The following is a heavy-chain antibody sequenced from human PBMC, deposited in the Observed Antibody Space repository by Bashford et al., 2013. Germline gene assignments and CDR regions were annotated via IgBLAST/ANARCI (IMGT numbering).Heavy chain of an antibody. CDR1: DGSLRGYY. V-gene: IGHV4-34*01. Sequence: SSETLSLTCAVSDGSLRGYYWTWIRQPPGMGLEYIGEINYGGTTNYKASLRSRLTISIDTSKNQVSLKLTSLTAADTAVYYCARGRGSGGARWFDPWGQGTLVTVSS. D-gene: IGHD3-16*01. CDR3: ARGRGSGGARWFDP. J-gene: IGHJ5*02. CDR2: INYGGTT.